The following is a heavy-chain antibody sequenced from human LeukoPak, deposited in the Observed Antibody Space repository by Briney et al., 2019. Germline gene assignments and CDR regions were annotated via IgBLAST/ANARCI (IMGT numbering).Heavy chain of an antibody. CDR1: GYTFTSYG. D-gene: IGHD6-19*01. Sequence: EASVKVSCKASGYTFTSYGISWVRQAPGQGLEWMGIINPSGGSTSYAQKFQGRVTMTRDMSTSTVYMELSSLRSEDTAVYHCAILIGVEQWLITDYWGQGTLVTVSS. J-gene: IGHJ4*02. CDR3: AILIGVEQWLITDY. CDR2: INPSGGST. V-gene: IGHV1-46*01.